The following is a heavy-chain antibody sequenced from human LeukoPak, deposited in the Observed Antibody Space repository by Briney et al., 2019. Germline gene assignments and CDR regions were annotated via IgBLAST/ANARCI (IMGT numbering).Heavy chain of an antibody. D-gene: IGHD6-13*01. J-gene: IGHJ4*02. Sequence: ASVKVSCKASGGTFSSYTISWVRQAPGQGLEWMGRINPNSGDTNYAQKFQGRVTMTRDTSISTAYMELTSLRSDDTAVYHCAIGIPALGTFDYWGQGTLVTVSS. V-gene: IGHV1-2*06. CDR2: INPNSGDT. CDR1: GGTFSSYT. CDR3: AIGIPALGTFDY.